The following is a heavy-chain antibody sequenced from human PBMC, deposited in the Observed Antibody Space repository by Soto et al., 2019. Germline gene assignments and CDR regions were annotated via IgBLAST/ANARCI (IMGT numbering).Heavy chain of an antibody. CDR2: IYWNDDK. D-gene: IGHD3-3*01. CDR1: GFSLSTSGVG. V-gene: IGHV2-5*01. CDR3: AHRQPPTIFGVVKPFDY. J-gene: IGHJ4*02. Sequence: SGPTLVNPIQTLTLTCTFSGFSLSTSGVGVGWIRQPPGKALEWLALIYWNDDKRYSPSLKSRLTITKDTSKNQVVLTMTNMDPVDTATYYCAHRQPPTIFGVVKPFDYWGQGTLVTVSS.